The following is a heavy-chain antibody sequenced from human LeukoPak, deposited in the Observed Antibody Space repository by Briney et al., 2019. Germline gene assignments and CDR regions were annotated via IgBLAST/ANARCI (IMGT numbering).Heavy chain of an antibody. V-gene: IGHV3-7*03. CDR1: GFTFRNNW. CDR3: AKDYYDSSGYYNFDY. J-gene: IGHJ4*02. Sequence: GGSLRLSCAASGFTFRNNWMTWVRQAPGKGLEWVAHIKEDGSAQNYIDSVKGRFTISRDNAKNSLFLQMNSLRAEDTAVYYCAKDYYDSSGYYNFDYWGQGTLVTVSS. D-gene: IGHD3-22*01. CDR2: IKEDGSAQ.